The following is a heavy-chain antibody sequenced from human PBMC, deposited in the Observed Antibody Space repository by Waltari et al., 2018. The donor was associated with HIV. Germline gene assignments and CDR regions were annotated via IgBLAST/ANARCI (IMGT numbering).Heavy chain of an antibody. CDR1: GFTFSTYN. Sequence: EVQLVESGGGLVKPGGSLRLSCAASGFTFSTYNMNWVRQAPGKELWLVSSIRLTSDYMYYAESVKGRFTISRDNAKNSLYLQMNSLRAEDTAVYYCVPYYYDNAGYFYYWGRGTRVTVSS. J-gene: IGHJ4*02. CDR2: IRLTSDYM. V-gene: IGHV3-21*06. CDR3: VPYYYDNAGYFYY. D-gene: IGHD3-22*01.